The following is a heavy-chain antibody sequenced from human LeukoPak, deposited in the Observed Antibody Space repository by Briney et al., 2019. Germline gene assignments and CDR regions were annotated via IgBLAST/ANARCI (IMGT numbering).Heavy chain of an antibody. CDR2: IYTDGST. Sequence: SETLSLTCTVSGGSISPYFWSWIRQPPGKGPEWIGYIYTDGSTKYNPSLKRRVTISLDTSKNQFSLKLSSVTAADTAVYYCARRQIYFDHWGQGTLVTVSS. CDR1: GGSISPYF. J-gene: IGHJ4*02. CDR3: ARRQIYFDH. V-gene: IGHV4-4*09.